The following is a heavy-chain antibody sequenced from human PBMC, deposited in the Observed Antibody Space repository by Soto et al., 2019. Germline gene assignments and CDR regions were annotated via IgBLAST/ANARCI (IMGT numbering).Heavy chain of an antibody. CDR1: GYHFTSYW. Sequence: GESLKISCKGSGYHFTSYWITWVRQMPGKGLEWMGRIDPSDSDTSYSPSFQGHVTISADKSITTAYLQWSSLKASDTAMYYCARHFWPDFDWSESSGFDDWGQGTLVTVS. CDR3: ARHFWPDFDWSESSGFDD. J-gene: IGHJ4*02. D-gene: IGHD3-9*01. CDR2: IDPSDSDT. V-gene: IGHV5-10-1*01.